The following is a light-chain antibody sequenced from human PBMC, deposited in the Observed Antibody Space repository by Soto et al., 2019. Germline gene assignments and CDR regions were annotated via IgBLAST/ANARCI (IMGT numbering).Light chain of an antibody. V-gene: IGKV1-5*01. Sequence: DIQMTQSPSTLSASVGHRVTITCRASQSISSWLAWYQQKPGKAPKLLIYDASSLESGVPSRFSGSGSGTEFTLTISSLKTDDFANYYCQQYNSYYTWTFGHGTKVDIK. CDR1: QSISSW. J-gene: IGKJ1*01. CDR2: DAS. CDR3: QQYNSYYTWT.